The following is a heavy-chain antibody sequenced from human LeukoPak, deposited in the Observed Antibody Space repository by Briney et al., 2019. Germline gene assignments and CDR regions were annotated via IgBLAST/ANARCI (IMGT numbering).Heavy chain of an antibody. V-gene: IGHV4-59*08. CDR1: GVSISSYY. D-gene: IGHD3-10*01. CDR2: IYYSGST. Sequence: SETLSLTCTVSGVSISSYYWSWIRQPPGKGLEWIGYIYYSGSTNYNPSLKSRVTISVDTSKNQFSLKLSSVTAADTAVYYCARHFHGSDYWGQGTLVTVSS. CDR3: ARHFHGSDY. J-gene: IGHJ4*02.